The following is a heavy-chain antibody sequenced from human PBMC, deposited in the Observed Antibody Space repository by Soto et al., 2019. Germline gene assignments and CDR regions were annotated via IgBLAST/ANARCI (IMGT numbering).Heavy chain of an antibody. Sequence: QVQLQESGPRLVKPSETLSLTCTVSGGSISSYYWSWIRQPPGKGLEWIGYIYYSGSTNYNPSLKSRVTISVDTSKNQFSLKLSSVTAADTAVYYCASRNRVNSSGYYYIWGQGTLVTVSS. CDR1: GGSISSYY. V-gene: IGHV4-59*01. D-gene: IGHD3-22*01. CDR2: IYYSGST. J-gene: IGHJ4*02. CDR3: ASRNRVNSSGYYYI.